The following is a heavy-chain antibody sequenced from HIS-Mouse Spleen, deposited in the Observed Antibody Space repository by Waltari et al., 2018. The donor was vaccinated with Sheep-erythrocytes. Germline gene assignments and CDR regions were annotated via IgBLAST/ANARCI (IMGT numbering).Heavy chain of an antibody. CDR3: AQTGATTPHFDY. CDR2: IIPILGIA. Sequence: QVQLVPSGAEVKKPWSSGKVSCKASVGTFSSYAIGRVRQAPGQGLEWMGRIIPILGIANYAQKFQGRVTITADKSTSTAYMELSSLRSEDTAVYYCAQTGATTPHFDYWGQGTLVTVSS. J-gene: IGHJ4*02. V-gene: IGHV1-69*04. CDR1: VGTFSSYA. D-gene: IGHD1-26*01.